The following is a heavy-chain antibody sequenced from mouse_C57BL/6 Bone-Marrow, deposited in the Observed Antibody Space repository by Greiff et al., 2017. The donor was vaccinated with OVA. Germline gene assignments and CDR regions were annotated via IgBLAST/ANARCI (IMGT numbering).Heavy chain of an antibody. V-gene: IGHV1-72*01. CDR1: GYTFTSYW. J-gene: IGHJ3*01. CDR3: ASPRFAY. CDR2: IGPNSGGT. Sequence: VQLQQPGAELVKPGASVKLSCKASGYTFTSYWMHWVKQRPGRGLEWIGRIGPNSGGTKYNEKFKSKATLTVDTPSSTAYMQLSSLTSEDSAVYYFASPRFAYWGQGTLVTVSA.